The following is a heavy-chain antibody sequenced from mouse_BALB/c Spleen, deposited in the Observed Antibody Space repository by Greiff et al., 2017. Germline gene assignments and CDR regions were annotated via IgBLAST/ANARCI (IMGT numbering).Heavy chain of an antibody. V-gene: IGHV3-8*02. D-gene: IGHD2-4*01. CDR2: ISYSGST. CDR1: GDSITSGY. J-gene: IGHJ4*01. CDR3: ARYDYDYYYAMDY. Sequence: EVQVVESGPSLVKPSQTLSLTCSVTGDSITSGYWNWIRKFPGNKLEYMGYISYSGSTYYNPSLKSRISITRDTSKNQYYLQLNSVTTEDTATYYCARYDYDYYYAMDYWGQGASVTVSS.